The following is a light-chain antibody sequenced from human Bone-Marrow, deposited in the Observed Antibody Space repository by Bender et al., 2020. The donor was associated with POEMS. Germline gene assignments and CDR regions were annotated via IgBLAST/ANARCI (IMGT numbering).Light chain of an antibody. CDR1: SSDVGGHNY. CDR2: DVS. V-gene: IGLV2-14*01. J-gene: IGLJ3*02. CDR3: SSYTSSSTLV. Sequence: QSVLTQPASVSGSPGQSITMSCTGTSSDVGGHNYVSWYQQHPGKAPKLMIYDVSNRPSGVSNRFSGSKSGNTASLTISGLQAEDEADYYCSSYTSSSTLVFGGGTKLTVL.